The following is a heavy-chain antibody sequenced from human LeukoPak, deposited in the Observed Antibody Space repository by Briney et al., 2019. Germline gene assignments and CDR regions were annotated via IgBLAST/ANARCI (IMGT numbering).Heavy chain of an antibody. CDR1: GGSISSSSYY. J-gene: IGHJ3*02. CDR3: ASSPGKRTFDI. Sequence: SSETLSLTCTVSGGSISSSSYYWGWIRQPPGKGLEWIGSIYYSGSTYYNPSLKSRVTMSVDTSKNQFSLSLSSVIAADTAVYHCASSPGKRTFDIWGQGTMVTVSS. CDR2: IYYSGST. V-gene: IGHV4-39*07.